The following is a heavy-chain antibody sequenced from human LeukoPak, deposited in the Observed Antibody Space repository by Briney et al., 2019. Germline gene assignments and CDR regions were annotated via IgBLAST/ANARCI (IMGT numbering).Heavy chain of an antibody. J-gene: IGHJ4*02. Sequence: PGGSLRLSCTASGFTFGDYAMSWVRQAPGKGLEWVGFIRSKAYGGTTEYAASVKGRFTISRDDSKSIAYLQMNSLKTEDTAVYYCISSCYDSSGYPIAYYFDYWGQGTLVTVSS. D-gene: IGHD3-22*01. CDR1: GFTFGDYA. V-gene: IGHV3-49*04. CDR2: IRSKAYGGTT. CDR3: ISSCYDSSGYPIAYYFDY.